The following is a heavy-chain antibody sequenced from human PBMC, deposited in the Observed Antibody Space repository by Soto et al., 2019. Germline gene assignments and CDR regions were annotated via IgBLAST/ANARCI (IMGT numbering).Heavy chain of an antibody. Sequence: QLQLVQSGAEVKKPGSSVKVSCKASGGTFRSFAISWVRQAPGQGLEGMGGIIPKFGTVNYAHKFQVRVTITADESTITAYLELSSLRSDDTAAYYCARAPWSDPSDDFDYWGQGTVVTVSS. CDR3: ARAPWSDPSDDFDY. V-gene: IGHV1-69*01. CDR2: IIPKFGTV. D-gene: IGHD3-3*01. CDR1: GGTFRSFA. J-gene: IGHJ4*02.